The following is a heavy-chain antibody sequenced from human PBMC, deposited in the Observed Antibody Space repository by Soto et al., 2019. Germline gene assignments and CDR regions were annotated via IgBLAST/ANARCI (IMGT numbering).Heavy chain of an antibody. CDR2: IYYSGST. CDR3: ARVRDCSGGSCYSLGAFDI. D-gene: IGHD2-15*01. Sequence: SETLSLTCTVSGGSISSYYWSWIRQPPGKGLEWIGYIYYSGSTNYNPSLKSRVTISVDTSKNQFSLKLSSVTAADTAVYYFARVRDCSGGSCYSLGAFDIWGQGTMVTVSS. CDR1: GGSISSYY. V-gene: IGHV4-59*01. J-gene: IGHJ3*02.